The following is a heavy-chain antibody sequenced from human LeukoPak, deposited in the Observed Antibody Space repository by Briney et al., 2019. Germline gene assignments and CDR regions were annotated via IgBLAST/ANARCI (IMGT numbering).Heavy chain of an antibody. Sequence: GESLKISFKGSGYSFTSYWIGWVRQMPGKGLEWMGIIYPGDSDTRYSPSFQGQVTISADKSISTAYLQWSSLKASDTAMYYCARGQYNWNHNLDAFDIWGQGTMVTVSS. D-gene: IGHD1-14*01. V-gene: IGHV5-51*01. CDR2: IYPGDSDT. CDR3: ARGQYNWNHNLDAFDI. J-gene: IGHJ3*02. CDR1: GYSFTSYW.